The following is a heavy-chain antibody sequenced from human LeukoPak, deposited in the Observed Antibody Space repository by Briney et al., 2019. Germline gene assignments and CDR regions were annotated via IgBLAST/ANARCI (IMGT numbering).Heavy chain of an antibody. CDR3: ATQYDFWSGDLYYHMDV. CDR1: GYTFTSYG. D-gene: IGHD3-3*01. Sequence: ASVKVSCKASGYTFTSYGISWVRQAPGQGLEWMGGIIPIFGTANYAQKFQGRVTITADESTSTAYMELSSLRSEDTAVYYCATQYDFWSGDLYYHMDVWGKGTTVTVSS. V-gene: IGHV1-69*13. J-gene: IGHJ6*03. CDR2: IIPIFGTA.